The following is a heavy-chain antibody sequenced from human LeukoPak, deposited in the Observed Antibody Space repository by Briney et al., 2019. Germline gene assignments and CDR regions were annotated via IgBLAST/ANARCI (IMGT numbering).Heavy chain of an antibody. V-gene: IGHV1-18*01. CDR2: ISAYNVNT. Sequence: ASVKVSCKASGYTFSSYGISWGRQAPGQGLEWMGGISAYNVNTDYAQNLRGRVTMTTDTSTSTAYMELRSLRSDDTAVYYCARDSVDGSGTYYSDSPDYWGQGTLVTVSS. CDR1: GYTFSSYG. CDR3: ARDSVDGSGTYYSDSPDY. J-gene: IGHJ4*02. D-gene: IGHD3-10*01.